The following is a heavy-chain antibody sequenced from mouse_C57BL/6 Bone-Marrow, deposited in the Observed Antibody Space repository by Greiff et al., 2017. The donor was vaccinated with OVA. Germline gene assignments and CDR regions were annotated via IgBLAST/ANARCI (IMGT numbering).Heavy chain of an antibody. D-gene: IGHD1-1*01. CDR2: IYPRSGNT. J-gene: IGHJ1*03. Sequence: QVQLQQSGAELARPGASVKLSCKASGYTFTSYGISWVKQRTGQGLEWIGEIYPRSGNTYYTEKFKGKATLTADKSSSTAYMELRSLTSEDSAVYVCARGRYGSSDGYFDVWGTGTTVTVSS. CDR1: GYTFTSYG. CDR3: ARGRYGSSDGYFDV. V-gene: IGHV1-81*01.